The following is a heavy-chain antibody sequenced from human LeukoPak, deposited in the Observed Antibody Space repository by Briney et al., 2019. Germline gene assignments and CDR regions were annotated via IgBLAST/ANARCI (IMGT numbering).Heavy chain of an antibody. CDR1: GGSISSYY. D-gene: IGHD5-18*01. CDR3: ARGYSYGPPGFDY. J-gene: IGHJ4*02. Sequence: PSETLSLTCTVSGGSISSYYWSWIRQPPGKGLEWIGYIYYSGSTNYNPSLKSRVTISVDTSKNQFSLKLSSVTAADTAVYYCARGYSYGPPGFDYWGQGTLVTVSS. V-gene: IGHV4-59*01. CDR2: IYYSGST.